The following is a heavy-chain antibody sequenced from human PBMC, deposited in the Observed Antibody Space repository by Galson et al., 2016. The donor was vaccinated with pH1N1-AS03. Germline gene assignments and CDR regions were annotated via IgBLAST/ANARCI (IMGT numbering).Heavy chain of an antibody. J-gene: IGHJ5*01. CDR2: ISKDARGK. CDR3: AKMLRGVTAVGFES. D-gene: IGHD3-10*01. CDR1: GFTFSDSG. Sequence: LSCAASGFTFSDSGMHWVRQPPGKGLEWVAVISKDARGKFYADSVKGRFTISRDNSNNTVYLLMNSLRTEDTAVYYCAKMLRGVTAVGFESWGQGILVIVSS. V-gene: IGHV3-30*18.